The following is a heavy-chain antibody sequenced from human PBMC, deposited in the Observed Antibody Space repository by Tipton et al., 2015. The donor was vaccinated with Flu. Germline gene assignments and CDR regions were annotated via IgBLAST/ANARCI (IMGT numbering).Heavy chain of an antibody. CDR1: GDSINSAGYY. CDR2: VFYTGSS. J-gene: IGHJ5*02. Sequence: TLSLTCSVSGDSINSAGYYWSWIRRHPKRGLEWIGYVFYTGSSYYNPSLESRVTISMDASKNQFSLKLTSSTAADTAVYYCARDTAVPGFGTAWFDPWGPGTPVTVSS. V-gene: IGHV4-31*03. CDR3: ARDTAVPGFGTAWFDP. D-gene: IGHD1-1*01.